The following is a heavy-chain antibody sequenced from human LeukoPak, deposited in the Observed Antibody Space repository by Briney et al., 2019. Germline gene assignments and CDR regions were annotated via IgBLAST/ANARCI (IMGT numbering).Heavy chain of an antibody. J-gene: IGHJ1*01. Sequence: SETLSLTCTVSGGSISSSSYYWGWIRQPPGKGLEWIGSIYYSGSTYYNPSLKSRVTISVDTSKNQFSLKLSSVTAADTAVYYCARNDYGDRGHFQHWGQGTLVTVSS. V-gene: IGHV4-39*07. CDR1: GGSISSSSYY. CDR2: IYYSGST. CDR3: ARNDYGDRGHFQH. D-gene: IGHD4-17*01.